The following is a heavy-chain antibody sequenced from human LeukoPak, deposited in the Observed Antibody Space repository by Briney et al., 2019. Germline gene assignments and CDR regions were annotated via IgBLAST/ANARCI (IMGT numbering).Heavy chain of an antibody. D-gene: IGHD6-19*01. CDR1: GDSISNSY. CDR3: ARAEKAVTGTLDS. CDR2: MYNRGST. Sequence: SETLSLTCTVSGDSISNSYWSWIRQSPGKEPEWIGYMYNRGSTIYNPSLKSRVTISTDTSKNQFSLRLTSVTAADTAVYYCARAEKAVTGTLDSWGQGTLITVSS. J-gene: IGHJ4*02. V-gene: IGHV4-59*01.